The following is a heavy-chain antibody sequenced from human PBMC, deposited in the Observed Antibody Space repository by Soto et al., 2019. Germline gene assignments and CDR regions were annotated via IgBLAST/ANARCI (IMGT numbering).Heavy chain of an antibody. D-gene: IGHD3-22*01. V-gene: IGHV3-30*18. CDR2: ISYDGSNK. J-gene: IGHJ4*02. Sequence: QVQLVESGGGVVQPGRYLRLSCAASGFTFSSYGMHWVRQAPGKGLEWVAVISYDGSNKYYADYVKGRFTVSRDNSKDTLYVLMYSVIAKDTGVYYGAKWNFVSSGYYYGSSLNYWGRRSLVTV. CDR3: AKWNFVSSGYYYGSSLNY. CDR1: GFTFSSYG.